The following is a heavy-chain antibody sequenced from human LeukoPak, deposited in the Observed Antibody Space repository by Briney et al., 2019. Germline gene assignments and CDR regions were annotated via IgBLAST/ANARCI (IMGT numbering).Heavy chain of an antibody. Sequence: PGGSLRLSCAASGFTFSSYAMSWVRQAPGKGLEWVSVIYSGVSTYYAGSVKGRFAISRDNAKNSLYLQMNSLRAEDTAVYYCAREVSEGFDFWGQGTLVTVSS. D-gene: IGHD3-22*01. CDR3: AREVSEGFDF. CDR2: IYSGVST. CDR1: GFTFSSYA. J-gene: IGHJ4*02. V-gene: IGHV3-23*03.